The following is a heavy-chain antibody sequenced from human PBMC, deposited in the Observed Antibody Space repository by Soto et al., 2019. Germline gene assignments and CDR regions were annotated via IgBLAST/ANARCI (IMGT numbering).Heavy chain of an antibody. Sequence: ASVKVSCNASGYTFTSYGISWVRQAPGQGLEWMGWISAYNGNTNYAQKLQGRVTMTTDTSTSTAYMELRSLRSDDTAVYYCAGDRVAAAGPNRFDPWGQGTLVTVSS. CDR1: GYTFTSYG. V-gene: IGHV1-18*04. CDR3: AGDRVAAAGPNRFDP. J-gene: IGHJ5*02. D-gene: IGHD6-13*01. CDR2: ISAYNGNT.